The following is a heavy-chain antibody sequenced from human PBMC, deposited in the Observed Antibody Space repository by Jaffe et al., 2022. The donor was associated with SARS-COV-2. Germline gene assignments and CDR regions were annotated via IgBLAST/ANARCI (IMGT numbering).Heavy chain of an antibody. D-gene: IGHD3-9*01. J-gene: IGHJ4*02. CDR1: GYSFTSYW. Sequence: EVQLVQSGAEVKKPGESLKISCKGSGYSFTSYWIGWVRQMPGKGLEWMGIIYPGDSDTRYSPSFQGQVTISADKSISTAYLQWSSLKASDTAMYYCARGYYDILTGYYNNYFDYWGQGTLVTVSS. V-gene: IGHV5-51*01. CDR2: IYPGDSDT. CDR3: ARGYYDILTGYYNNYFDY.